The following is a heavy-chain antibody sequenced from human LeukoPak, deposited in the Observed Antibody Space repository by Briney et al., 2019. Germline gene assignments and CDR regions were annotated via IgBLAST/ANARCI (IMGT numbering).Heavy chain of an antibody. CDR1: GFTFSSYG. J-gene: IGHJ3*02. CDR2: IWFDGSNK. CDR3: ARGGGGGYFGAFDI. Sequence: PGRSLRLSCAASGFTFSSYGMHRVRQAPGKGLEWVAVIWFDGSNKYYADSVKGRFTISRDNSKNTLYLQMNSLRAEDTAVYYCARGGGGGYFGAFDIWGQGTMVTVSS. D-gene: IGHD2-21*01. V-gene: IGHV3-33*01.